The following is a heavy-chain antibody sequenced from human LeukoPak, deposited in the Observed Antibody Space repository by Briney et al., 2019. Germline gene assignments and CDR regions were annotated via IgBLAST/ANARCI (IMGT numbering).Heavy chain of an antibody. D-gene: IGHD4-11*01. V-gene: IGHV1-8*01. CDR2: MNPNSGNT. J-gene: IGHJ4*02. CDR3: ARGYSNYVDYFDF. CDR1: GYTFTSYD. Sequence: ASVKVSCKASGYTFTSYDINWVRQATGQGLEWMGWMNPNSGNTGYARKFQGRFTMTRNTSISTACMELSSLRSDDTAVYYCARGYSNYVDYFDFWGQGTLVTVSS.